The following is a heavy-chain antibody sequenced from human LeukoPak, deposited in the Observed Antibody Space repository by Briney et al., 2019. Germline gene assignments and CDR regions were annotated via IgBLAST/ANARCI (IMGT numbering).Heavy chain of an antibody. J-gene: IGHJ4*02. D-gene: IGHD1-14*01. CDR2: MSGSGGTT. CDR3: ATDQTGCPQFFDY. CDR1: GFSIGSYA. V-gene: IGHV3-23*01. Sequence: GGSLRLSCAAAGFSIGSYAMSWVRQAPGKGLEWVSGMSGSGGTTYYADCGKGRLTISRYNAKNILCLQMSSLRAEDPAVCCSATDQTGCPQFFDYWGQGTLVTVSS.